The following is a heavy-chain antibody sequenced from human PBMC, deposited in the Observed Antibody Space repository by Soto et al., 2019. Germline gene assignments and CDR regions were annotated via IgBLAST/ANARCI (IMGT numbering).Heavy chain of an antibody. J-gene: IGHJ4*02. D-gene: IGHD3-22*01. CDR1: GYTFTSYG. V-gene: IGHV1-18*04. CDR3: ARVGREYDSSGDLVY. Sequence: QVQLVQSGAEVKKPGASVKVSCKASGYTFTSYGISWVRQAPGHGRAWMGWISAYKGNTNYAQKLQGRVTMTTDTSTSTAYMELRSLRSDDTAVYYCARVGREYDSSGDLVYWGQGTLVTVSS. CDR2: ISAYKGNT.